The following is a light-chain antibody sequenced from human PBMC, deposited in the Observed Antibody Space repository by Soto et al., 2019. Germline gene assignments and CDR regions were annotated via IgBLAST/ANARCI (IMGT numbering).Light chain of an antibody. Sequence: EIVLTQSPAPLSVSHEEGPTLSCRASQSVDSNLAWYQQKPGQAPRLLIFGASTRATGIPARFSGSGSGTDFTLTISSLQSEDFAVYYCQQYNSWPRTFGQGTKVDI. CDR3: QQYNSWPRT. CDR1: QSVDSN. CDR2: GAS. V-gene: IGKV3-15*01. J-gene: IGKJ1*01.